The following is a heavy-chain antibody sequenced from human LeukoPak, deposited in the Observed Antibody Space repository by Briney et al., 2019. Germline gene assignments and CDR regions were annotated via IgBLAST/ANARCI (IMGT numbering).Heavy chain of an antibody. CDR2: IIPILGIA. J-gene: IGHJ4*02. CDR1: GCIFSSYA. V-gene: IGHV1-69*04. CDR3: ARDLPPYYFDY. Sequence: EASVKVSCKASGCIFSSYAISWVRQAPGQGLEWMGRIIPILGIANYAQKFQGRVTITADKSTRTAYMDLSSLRSEDTAVYYCARDLPPYYFDYWGQGTLVTVSS.